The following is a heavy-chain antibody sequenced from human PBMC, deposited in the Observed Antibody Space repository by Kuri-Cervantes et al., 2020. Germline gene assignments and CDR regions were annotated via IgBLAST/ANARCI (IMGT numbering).Heavy chain of an antibody. CDR2: ISSSGSTI. Sequence: GESLKISCAASGFTFSNAWMSWVRQAPGKGLEWVSYISSSGSTIYYADSVKGRFTISRDNAKNSLYLQMNSLRAEDTALYYCAKVGSGYDYGAFDIWGQGTMVTVSS. CDR1: GFTFSNAW. CDR3: AKVGSGYDYGAFDI. D-gene: IGHD5-12*01. J-gene: IGHJ3*02. V-gene: IGHV3-11*01.